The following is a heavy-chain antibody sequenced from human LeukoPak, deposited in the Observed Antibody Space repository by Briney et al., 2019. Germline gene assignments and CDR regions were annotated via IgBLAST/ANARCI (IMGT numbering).Heavy chain of an antibody. CDR3: ARGRFDP. V-gene: IGHV4-34*01. Sequence: SETLSLTCAVYGGSFSGYYWSWIRQPPGKGLEWIGEINHSGSTNYNPSLKSRVTISVDTSKNQFSLKLSSVTAADTAVYYCARGRFDPWGQGTLVTVSS. CDR2: INHSGST. CDR1: GGSFSGYY. J-gene: IGHJ5*02.